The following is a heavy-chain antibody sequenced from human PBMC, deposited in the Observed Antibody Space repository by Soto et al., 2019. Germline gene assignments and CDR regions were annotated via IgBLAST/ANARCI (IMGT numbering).Heavy chain of an antibody. J-gene: IGHJ3*02. CDR3: ASKFGELLADAFDI. D-gene: IGHD3-10*01. CDR1: GGSISSYY. CDR2: IYYSGST. V-gene: IGHV4-59*12. Sequence: SETLSLTCTVSGGSISSYYWSWIRQPPGEGLEWSGYIYYSGSTNYNPSLKSRVTISVDKSNNQFSLKLTSVTAADTAVYYCASKFGELLADAFDIWGQGTVVTVSS.